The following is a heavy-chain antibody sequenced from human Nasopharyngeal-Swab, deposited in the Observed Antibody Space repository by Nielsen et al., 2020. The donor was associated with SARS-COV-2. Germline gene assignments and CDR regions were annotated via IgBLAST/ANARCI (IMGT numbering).Heavy chain of an antibody. CDR2: IYHSGRT. J-gene: IGHJ3*02. CDR3: ARHGFRQLERFLMAFDI. CDR1: GYSISSGYY. V-gene: IGHV4-38-2*01. Sequence: SETLSLTCAVSGYSISSGYYWGWIRQPPGKGLEWIGSIYHSGRTYYNPSLKSRVTISVDTSKNQFSLKLSSVTAADTAVYYCARHGFRQLERFLMAFDIWGQGTMVTVSS. D-gene: IGHD1-1*01.